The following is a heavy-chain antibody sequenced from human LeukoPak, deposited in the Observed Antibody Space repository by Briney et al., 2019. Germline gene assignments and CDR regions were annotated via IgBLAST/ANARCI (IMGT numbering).Heavy chain of an antibody. CDR3: ARGTAYCGGDCYSNFDY. J-gene: IGHJ4*02. D-gene: IGHD2-21*02. CDR1: GFAFSNSG. V-gene: IGHV3-30*02. CDR2: LRYDGSNK. Sequence: GGSLRLSCAASGFAFSNSGMHWVRQAPGKGLEWVAFLRYDGSNKFYADSVKGRCTISRDNSKNTLYLQMNSLRAEDTAVYYCARGTAYCGGDCYSNFDYWGQGTLVTVSS.